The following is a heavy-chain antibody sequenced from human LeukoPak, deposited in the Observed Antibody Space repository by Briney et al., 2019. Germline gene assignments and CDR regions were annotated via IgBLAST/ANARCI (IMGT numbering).Heavy chain of an antibody. Sequence: SQTLSLTCAVSGGSISSGGYSWSWIRQPPGKGLEWIGYIYHSGSTYYNPSLKGRVTISVDRSKNQFSLKLSSVTAADTAVYYCARGLMIGSYYFDYWGQGTLVTVSS. CDR2: IYHSGST. D-gene: IGHD3-22*01. J-gene: IGHJ4*02. V-gene: IGHV4-30-2*01. CDR3: ARGLMIGSYYFDY. CDR1: GGSISSGGYS.